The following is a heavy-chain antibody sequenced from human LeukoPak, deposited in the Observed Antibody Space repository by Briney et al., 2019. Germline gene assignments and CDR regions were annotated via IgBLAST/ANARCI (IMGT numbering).Heavy chain of an antibody. J-gene: IGHJ4*02. V-gene: IGHV3-23*01. CDR2: ISGSGGST. D-gene: IGHD2-2*02. CDR3: AKQALYCSSTSCYIFRT. CDR1: GFTFSTYW. Sequence: PGGSLRLSCAASGFTFSTYWMHWVRQAPGKGLEWVSAISGSGGSTYYADSVKGRFTISRDNSKNTLYLQMNSLRAEDTAVYYCAKQALYCSSTSCYIFRTWGQGTLVTVSS.